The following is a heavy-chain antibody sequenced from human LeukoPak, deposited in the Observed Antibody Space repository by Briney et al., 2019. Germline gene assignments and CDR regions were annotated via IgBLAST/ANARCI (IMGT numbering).Heavy chain of an antibody. Sequence: ASVKVSCKASGGTFSSYAISWVRQAPGQGLEWMGRNIPILGIANYAQKFQGRVTITADKSTSTAYMELSSLRSEDTAVYYCARLSSESAFDIWGQGTMVTVSS. CDR1: GGTFSSYA. V-gene: IGHV1-69*04. J-gene: IGHJ3*02. CDR3: ARLSSESAFDI. D-gene: IGHD2/OR15-2a*01. CDR2: NIPILGIA.